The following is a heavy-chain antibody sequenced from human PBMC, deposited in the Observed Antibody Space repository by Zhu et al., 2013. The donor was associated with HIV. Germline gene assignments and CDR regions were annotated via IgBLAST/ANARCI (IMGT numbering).Heavy chain of an antibody. CDR1: GYTLTELS. CDR3: ATTSRGLQLFLGLRRTDAFDI. D-gene: IGHD5-12*01. V-gene: IGHV1-24*01. J-gene: IGHJ3*02. CDR2: FDPEDGET. Sequence: QVQLVQSGAEVKKPGASVKVSCKVSGYTLTELSMHWVRQAPGKGLEWMGGFDPEDGETIYAQKFQGRVTMTEDTSTDTAYMELSSLRSEDTAVYYCATTSRGLQLFLGLRRTDAFDIWAKGQWSPSLQ.